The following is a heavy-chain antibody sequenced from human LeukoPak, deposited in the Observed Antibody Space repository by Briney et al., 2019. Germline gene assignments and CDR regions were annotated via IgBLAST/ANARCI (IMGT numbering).Heavy chain of an antibody. CDR1: GGTFSSYA. CDR2: IIPIFGTA. D-gene: IGHD6-13*01. Sequence: SVKVSCKASGGTFSSYAISWVRQAPGQGLEWMGGIIPIFGTANYAQKFRGRVTITTDESTSTAYMELSSLRSEDTAVYYCAREDSSSWYLGDYWGQGTLVTVSS. J-gene: IGHJ4*02. V-gene: IGHV1-69*05. CDR3: AREDSSSWYLGDY.